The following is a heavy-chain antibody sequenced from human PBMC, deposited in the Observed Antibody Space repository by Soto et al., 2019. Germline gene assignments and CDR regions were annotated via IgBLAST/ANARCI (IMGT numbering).Heavy chain of an antibody. J-gene: IGHJ5*02. CDR3: AHIPTVTTSWGWFDP. CDR1: GFSLSTSGVG. CDR2: IYWNDDK. D-gene: IGHD4-17*01. V-gene: IGHV2-5*01. Sequence: QITLKESGPTLVKPTQTLTLTCTFSGFSLSTSGVGVGWIRQPPGKALEWLALIYWNDDKRYSPSLKSRLTIHKDTSKNQVVLTMTNMDPVDTATYYCAHIPTVTTSWGWFDPWGQGTLVTVSS.